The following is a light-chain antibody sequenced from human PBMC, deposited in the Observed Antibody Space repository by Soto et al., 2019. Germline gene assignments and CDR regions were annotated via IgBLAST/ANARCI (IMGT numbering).Light chain of an antibody. CDR2: GAS. J-gene: IGKJ1*01. CDR3: YHYGTSRIT. Sequence: VLMQSPGTLSLPPGERATRSCRPSQSANSSSLAGYQQRPGEATRLLIYGASNRATGVLDRFSGRVSGTDFSLTIRRLEAEDFAVYYCYHYGTSRITFSQGTKVDSK. V-gene: IGKV3-20*01. CDR1: QSANSSS.